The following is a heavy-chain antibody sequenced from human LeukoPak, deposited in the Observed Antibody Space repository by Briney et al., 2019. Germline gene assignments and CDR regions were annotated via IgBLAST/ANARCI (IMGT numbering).Heavy chain of an antibody. Sequence: SETLSLTCAVYGGSFSGYYWSWIRQPPGKGLEWIGEINHSGSTNYNPPLKSRVTISVDTSKNQFSLKLSSVTAADTAVYYCARGRRWFDPWGQGTLVTVSS. CDR1: GGSFSGYY. J-gene: IGHJ5*02. CDR3: ARGRRWFDP. CDR2: INHSGST. V-gene: IGHV4-34*01.